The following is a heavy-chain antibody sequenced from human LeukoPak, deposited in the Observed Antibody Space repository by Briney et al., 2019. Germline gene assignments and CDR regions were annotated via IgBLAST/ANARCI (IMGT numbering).Heavy chain of an antibody. CDR1: GFTFSNYY. CDR3: ARVEFYYDSSGYVGEYFQH. D-gene: IGHD3-22*01. J-gene: IGHJ1*01. CDR2: ISSSATNI. Sequence: GGSLRLSCAASGFTFSNYYLSWIREAPGKGLKWLSYISSSATNIQYADSVRGRFTISRDNAKNSLYLQMNRLRDEDTAIYYCARVEFYYDSSGYVGEYFQHWGQGTVVTVSS. V-gene: IGHV3-11*01.